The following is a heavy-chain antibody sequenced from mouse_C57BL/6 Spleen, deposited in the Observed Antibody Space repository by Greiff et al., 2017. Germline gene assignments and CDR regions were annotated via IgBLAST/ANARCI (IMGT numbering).Heavy chain of an antibody. CDR3: ARNDGYYEGGAMDY. CDR2: INPNNGGT. V-gene: IGHV1-26*01. CDR1: GYTFTDYY. Sequence: EVQLHQSGPELVKPGASVKISCKASGYTFTDYYMNWVKQSHGKSLEWIGDINPNNGGTSYNQKFKGKATLTVDKSSSTAYMELRSLTSEDSAVYYCARNDGYYEGGAMDYWGQGTSVTVSS. J-gene: IGHJ4*01. D-gene: IGHD2-3*01.